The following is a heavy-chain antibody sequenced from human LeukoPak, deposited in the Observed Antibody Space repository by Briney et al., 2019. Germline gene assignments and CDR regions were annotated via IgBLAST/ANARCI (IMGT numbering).Heavy chain of an antibody. CDR3: ARLPDDDSSGYSSFDY. D-gene: IGHD3-22*01. CDR2: IYYSGST. J-gene: IGHJ4*02. Sequence: PSETLSLTRTVSGGSISSSSYYWGWIRQPPGKGLEWIGSIYYSGSTYYNPSLKSRVTISVDTSKNQFSLKLSSVTAADTAVYYCARLPDDDSSGYSSFDYWGQGTLVTVSS. CDR1: GGSISSSSYY. V-gene: IGHV4-39*01.